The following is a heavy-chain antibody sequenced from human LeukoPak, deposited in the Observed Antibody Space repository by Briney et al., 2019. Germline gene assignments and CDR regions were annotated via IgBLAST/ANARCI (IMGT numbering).Heavy chain of an antibody. V-gene: IGHV4-30-2*01. CDR1: GGSISSGGYY. CDR3: AGAEARRVIFDY. J-gene: IGHJ4*02. CDR2: IYHSGST. D-gene: IGHD6-6*01. Sequence: PSETLSLTCTVSGGSISSGGYYWSWIRQPPGKGLEWIGYIYHSGSTYYNPSLKSRVTISVDRSKNQFSLKLSSVTAADTAVYYCAGAEARRVIFDYWGQGTLVTVSS.